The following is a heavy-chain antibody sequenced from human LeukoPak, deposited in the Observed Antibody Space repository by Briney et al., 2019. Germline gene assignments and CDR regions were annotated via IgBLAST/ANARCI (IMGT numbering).Heavy chain of an antibody. CDR3: AKVGYCSGGSCRLYWYFDL. J-gene: IGHJ2*01. V-gene: IGHV3-30*02. Sequence: GGSLRLSCAASGFTFSSYGMHWVRQAPGKGLEWVAFIRYDGSDKYYADSVKGRFTISRDNSKNTLYLQMSSLRPEDTAVYYCAKVGYCSGGSCRLYWYFDLWGRGTLVTVSS. CDR2: IRYDGSDK. CDR1: GFTFSSYG. D-gene: IGHD2-15*01.